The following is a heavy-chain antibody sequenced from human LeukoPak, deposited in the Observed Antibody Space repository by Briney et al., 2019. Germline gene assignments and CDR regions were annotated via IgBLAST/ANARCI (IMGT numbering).Heavy chain of an antibody. Sequence: GGSLRLSCAASGFTFSSYAMNWVRQAPGKGLEWVSAISGSGGSTYSADSVKGRFTVSRVNSKNTLYLHMNSLRAEDPAVYYCAKAGRYWDFDSWGQGPLVTVSS. CDR2: ISGSGGST. J-gene: IGHJ4*02. CDR3: AKAGRYWDFDS. D-gene: IGHD1-26*01. V-gene: IGHV3-23*01. CDR1: GFTFSSYA.